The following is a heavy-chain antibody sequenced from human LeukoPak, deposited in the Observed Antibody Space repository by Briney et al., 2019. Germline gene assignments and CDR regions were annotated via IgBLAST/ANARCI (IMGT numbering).Heavy chain of an antibody. Sequence: GGSLRLSCAASGFTFSTYTMGWVRQAPGKGLEWVSSISISDAYTYYADSVKGRFTISRDNAKNSLYLQMNSLRAEDTAVYYCARVDSGSHHYWGQGTLVTVSS. J-gene: IGHJ4*02. D-gene: IGHD3-10*01. CDR3: ARVDSGSHHY. CDR1: GFTFSTYT. CDR2: ISISDAYT. V-gene: IGHV3-21*04.